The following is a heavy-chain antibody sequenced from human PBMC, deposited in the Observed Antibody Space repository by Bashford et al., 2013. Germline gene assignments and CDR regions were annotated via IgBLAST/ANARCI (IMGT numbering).Heavy chain of an antibody. CDR2: INPNTSDT. V-gene: IGHV1-2*02. J-gene: IGHJ4*01. CDR3: ARNWAEAGFDF. D-gene: IGHD6-19*01. CDR1: GYTFTDYY. Sequence: ASVKVSCKASGYTFTDYYMHWVRQAPGQGLEWMGWINPNTSDTIYAEKFQGRVTLTRDTSISAAYMELTGLTSDDTAVYYCARNWAEAGFDFWGHGTLVTVSS.